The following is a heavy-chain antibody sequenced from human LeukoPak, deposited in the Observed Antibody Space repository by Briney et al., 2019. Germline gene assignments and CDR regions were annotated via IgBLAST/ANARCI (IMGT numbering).Heavy chain of an antibody. V-gene: IGHV4-39*01. CDR2: VYYYGTT. D-gene: IGHD3-9*01. Sequence: SETLTLTCTVSGDSISGTAYSWGWIRQSPGRGLEWIGSVYYYGTTFNKPSLRSRVTISLDTSKNQFSLRLTSVTAADTAVYYCARHHDGHVNYWLGDYYYFYMDVWGKGTTVIVSS. CDR3: ARHHDGHVNYWLGDYYYFYMDV. J-gene: IGHJ6*03. CDR1: GDSISGTAYS.